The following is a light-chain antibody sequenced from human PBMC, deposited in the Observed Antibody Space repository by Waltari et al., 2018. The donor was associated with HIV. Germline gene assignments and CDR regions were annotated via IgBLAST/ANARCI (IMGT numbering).Light chain of an antibody. J-gene: IGLJ1*01. CDR3: QSYDSSLSGSGV. V-gene: IGLV1-40*01. Sequence: QSVLTQPPSVSGAPGQRVTIPCTGTSSNIGAGYDVHWYQQLPGTAPKLLIYDNSNRPSGVPDRFSGSKSGTSASLAITGLQAEDEADYYCQSYDSSLSGSGVFGTGTKVTVL. CDR1: SSNIGAGYD. CDR2: DNS.